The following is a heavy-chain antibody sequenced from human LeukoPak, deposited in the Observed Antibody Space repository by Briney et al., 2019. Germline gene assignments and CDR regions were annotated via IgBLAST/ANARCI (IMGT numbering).Heavy chain of an antibody. CDR3: ARDHVVDGLVFDY. CDR1: GFTFRSHW. Sequence: PGGSLRLSCAPPGFTFRSHWTSWVRQAPGKGLELVANINQDGSEKYYVDSVKGRFTISRDNAKNSLFLQMNSLRAEDTATYYCARDHVVDGLVFDYWGQGTLVTVSS. D-gene: IGHD2-15*01. CDR2: INQDGSEK. J-gene: IGHJ4*02. V-gene: IGHV3-7*01.